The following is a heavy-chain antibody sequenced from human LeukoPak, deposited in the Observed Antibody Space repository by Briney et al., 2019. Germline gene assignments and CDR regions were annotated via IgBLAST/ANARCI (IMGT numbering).Heavy chain of an antibody. J-gene: IGHJ4*02. CDR2: IYYSGST. Sequence: SETLSLTCTVSGGSISSYYWSWIRQPPGKGLEWIGYIYYSGSTNYNPSLKSRVTISVDMSKNQVSLKLSSVTAADTAVYYCARTRYYYNSRSYGAPYYFDYWGQGTLVTVSS. CDR3: ARTRYYYNSRSYGAPYYFDY. D-gene: IGHD3-10*01. CDR1: GGSISSYY. V-gene: IGHV4-59*08.